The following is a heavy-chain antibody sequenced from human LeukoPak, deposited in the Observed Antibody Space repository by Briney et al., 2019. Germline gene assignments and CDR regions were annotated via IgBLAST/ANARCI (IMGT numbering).Heavy chain of an antibody. Sequence: ASLKVSCKTSGYTFTTYGISWLRQAPGQGLEWMGWISAHKGETEYAQKFQGRVTMTREISTSTAYMELQSLTSDDTAAYYCARADIIVVAGSTPVGSGFEYWGQGALITVS. V-gene: IGHV1-18*01. CDR1: GYTFTTYG. CDR2: ISAHKGET. J-gene: IGHJ4*02. D-gene: IGHD2-15*01. CDR3: ARADIIVVAGSTPVGSGFEY.